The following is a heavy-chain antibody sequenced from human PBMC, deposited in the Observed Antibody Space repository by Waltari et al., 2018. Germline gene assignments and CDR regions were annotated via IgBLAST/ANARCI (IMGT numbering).Heavy chain of an antibody. J-gene: IGHJ3*02. V-gene: IGHV3-23*01. CDR3: AKGGHFSAFDI. CDR1: GPIFGKSA. CDR2: ISGNGGET. Sequence: EVQLLVSGGGSVQPGGLLRPSCSASGPIFGKSAMTWVRQASGKGLEWVLTISGNGGETFYADSVRGRFTISRDNSRNMVFLKMNSLRDDDTAVYFCAKGGHFSAFDIWGQGTMVTVSS.